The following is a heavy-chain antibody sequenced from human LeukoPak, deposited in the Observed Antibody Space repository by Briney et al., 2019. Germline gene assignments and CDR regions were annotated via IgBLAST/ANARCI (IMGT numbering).Heavy chain of an antibody. Sequence: GGTLRLSCAASGFTFSSYGMSWVRQAPGKGLEWVANIKQDGSEKYYVDSVKGRFTISRDNAKNSLYLQMNSLRAEDTAVYYCARDRYSSGWYQSLTYWGQGTLVTVSS. J-gene: IGHJ4*02. CDR2: IKQDGSEK. D-gene: IGHD6-19*01. CDR1: GFTFSSYG. V-gene: IGHV3-7*01. CDR3: ARDRYSSGWYQSLTY.